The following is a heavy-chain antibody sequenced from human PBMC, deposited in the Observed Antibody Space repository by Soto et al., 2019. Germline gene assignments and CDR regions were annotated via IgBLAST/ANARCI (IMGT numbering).Heavy chain of an antibody. J-gene: IGHJ6*02. CDR1: GGSISSSSYY. CDR3: ATPTEYSSSGPNSYYYYGMDV. D-gene: IGHD6-6*01. CDR2: IYYSGST. Sequence: LSLTCTVSGGSISSSSYYWGWIRQPPGKGLEWIGSIYYSGSTYYNPSLKSRVTISVDTSKNQFSLKLSPVTAADTAVYYCATPTEYSSSGPNSYYYYGMDVWGQGTTVTVSS. V-gene: IGHV4-39*01.